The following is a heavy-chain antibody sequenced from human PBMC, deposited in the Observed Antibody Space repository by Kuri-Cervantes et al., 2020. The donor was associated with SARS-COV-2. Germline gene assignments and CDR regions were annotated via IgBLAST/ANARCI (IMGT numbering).Heavy chain of an antibody. D-gene: IGHD3-10*01. Sequence: ASVNVSCKASGYTFSDYYMYWVRQAPGQGLEWMGWINPNSGGTNYAQKFQGWVAMTRDTSISTAYMELRRLRSDDTAVYYCATGMVRGLIQSYYYGMDVWGQGTTDTVSS. CDR1: GYTFSDYY. CDR3: ATGMVRGLIQSYYYGMDV. J-gene: IGHJ6*02. V-gene: IGHV1-2*04. CDR2: INPNSGGT.